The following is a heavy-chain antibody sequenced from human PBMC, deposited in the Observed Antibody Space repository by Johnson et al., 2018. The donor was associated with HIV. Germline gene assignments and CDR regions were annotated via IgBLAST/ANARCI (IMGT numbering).Heavy chain of an antibody. CDR2: TWYDGSNK. CDR3: AKVAYSRSYLDALDI. D-gene: IGHD1-26*01. J-gene: IGHJ3*02. V-gene: IGHV3-33*06. CDR1: GFSFSSYG. Sequence: QVKLVESGGGVVQPGRSLRLSCAASGFSFSSYGMHWVRQAPGKGLEWVAVTWYDGSNKYYADSVKGRCTISRDNSKKMVYLQMNSLRAEDTAVYYCAKVAYSRSYLDALDIWGQAKGQWSPSLQ.